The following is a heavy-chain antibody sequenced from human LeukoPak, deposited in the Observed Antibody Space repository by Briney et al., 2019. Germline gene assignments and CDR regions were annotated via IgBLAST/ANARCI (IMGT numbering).Heavy chain of an antibody. J-gene: IGHJ6*02. V-gene: IGHV3-33*01. CDR2: IWCDGSNK. CDR3: AREPRPSYYYYGMDV. Sequence: GGSLRLSCAASGFTFSSYGMHWVRQAPGKGLEWVAVIWCDGSNKYYADSVKGRFTISRDNSKNTLYLQMNSLRAEDTAVYYCAREPRPSYYYYGMDVWGQGTTVTVSS. CDR1: GFTFSSYG.